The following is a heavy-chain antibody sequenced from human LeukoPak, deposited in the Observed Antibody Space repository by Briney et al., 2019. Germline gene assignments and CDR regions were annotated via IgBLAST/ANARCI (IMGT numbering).Heavy chain of an antibody. CDR1: EFTFSSYG. Sequence: GGSLRLSCSASEFTFSSYGMHWVRQAPGKGLEWVAFIQYDGSYKDYGDSVKGRFTISRDNSKNTLYLQMNSLRAEDTAVYYCAKEKVEGTYLNWFDPWGQGTLVTVSS. D-gene: IGHD1-1*01. CDR2: IQYDGSYK. J-gene: IGHJ5*02. V-gene: IGHV3-30*02. CDR3: AKEKVEGTYLNWFDP.